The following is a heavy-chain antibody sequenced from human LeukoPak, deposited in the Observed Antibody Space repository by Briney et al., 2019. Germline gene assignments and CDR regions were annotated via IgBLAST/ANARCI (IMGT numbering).Heavy chain of an antibody. D-gene: IGHD3-22*01. Sequence: PGRSLRLSCAAPGFTFSSYGMHWVRQAPGKGLEWVAVISYDGSNKYYADSVKGRFTISRDNSKNTLYLQMNSLRAEDTAVYYCAKPTYYYDSSGYLFDYWGQGTLVTVSS. CDR1: GFTFSSYG. CDR2: ISYDGSNK. CDR3: AKPTYYYDSSGYLFDY. J-gene: IGHJ4*02. V-gene: IGHV3-30*18.